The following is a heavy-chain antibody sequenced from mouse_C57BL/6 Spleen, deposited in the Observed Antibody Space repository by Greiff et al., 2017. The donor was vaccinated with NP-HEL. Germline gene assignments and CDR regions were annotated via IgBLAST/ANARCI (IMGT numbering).Heavy chain of an antibody. V-gene: IGHV5-17*01. CDR1: GFTFSDYG. CDR3: ARGSSYGGFYAMDY. J-gene: IGHJ4*01. D-gene: IGHD1-1*01. Sequence: EVQRVESGGGLVKPGGSLKLSCAASGFTFSDYGMHWVRQAPEKGLEWVAYISSGSSTIYYADTVKGRFTISRDNAKNTLFLQMTSLRSEDTAMYYCARGSSYGGFYAMDYWGQGTSVTVSS. CDR2: ISSGSSTI.